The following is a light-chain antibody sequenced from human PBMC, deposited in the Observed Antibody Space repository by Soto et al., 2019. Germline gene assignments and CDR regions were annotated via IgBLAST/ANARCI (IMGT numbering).Light chain of an antibody. CDR2: TAS. J-gene: IGKJ1*01. Sequence: DIQMTQSPASLSASVGDRVTITCRASQGIDDHLAWYQQKPGKVPKLLIYTASTLQSGVPSRFIGSGSGTDFTLTISSLQPEDVATYYCQKYNGAPWTFGQGTKVEIK. CDR1: QGIDDH. V-gene: IGKV1-27*01. CDR3: QKYNGAPWT.